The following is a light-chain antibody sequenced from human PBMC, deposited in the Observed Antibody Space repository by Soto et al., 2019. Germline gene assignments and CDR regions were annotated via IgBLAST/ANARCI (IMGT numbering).Light chain of an antibody. CDR1: QSVSSTY. V-gene: IGKV3-20*01. Sequence: EIVLTQSPGTLSLSPGESATLSCRASQSVSSTYLAWYQQKPGQAPRLLIYGASNRATGIPDRFSGSGSGTEFNLTISRLEPEDFAVYYCHQYVNSPGTFGQGTKLEIK. CDR3: HQYVNSPGT. CDR2: GAS. J-gene: IGKJ2*01.